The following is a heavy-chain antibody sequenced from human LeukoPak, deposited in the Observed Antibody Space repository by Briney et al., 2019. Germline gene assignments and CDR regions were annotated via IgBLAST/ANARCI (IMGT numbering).Heavy chain of an antibody. CDR2: INHSGST. V-gene: IGHV4-34*01. CDR3: ARGMRYQLFNYGMDV. Sequence: AETLSLTCAVYGGSFSGYYWSWIRQPPGKGLEWIGEINHSGSTNYNPSLKSRVTISVDTSKNQFSLKLSSVTAADTAVYYCARGMRYQLFNYGMDVWGQGTTVTVSS. CDR1: GGSFSGYY. J-gene: IGHJ6*02. D-gene: IGHD2-2*01.